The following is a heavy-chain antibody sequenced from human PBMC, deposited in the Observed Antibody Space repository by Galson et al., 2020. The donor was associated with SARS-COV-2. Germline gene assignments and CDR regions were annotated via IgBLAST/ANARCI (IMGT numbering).Heavy chain of an antibody. D-gene: IGHD3-10*01. CDR2: ISGSGGST. J-gene: IGHJ6*02. V-gene: IGHV3-23*01. CDR1: GFTFSSYA. CDR3: AKFCEIRSFGFGDYGMDV. Sequence: GEPLKISCAASGFTFSSYAMSWVRQAPGKGLEWVSAISGSGGSTYYAASVTGRFTISRDNSTNTLYLQMNSLRAEYTAVDYCAKFCEIRSFGFGDYGMDVWGQGTTVTVSS.